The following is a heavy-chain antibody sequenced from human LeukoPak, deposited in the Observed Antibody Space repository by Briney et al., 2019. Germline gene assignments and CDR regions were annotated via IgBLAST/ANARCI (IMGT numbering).Heavy chain of an antibody. D-gene: IGHD6-19*01. J-gene: IGHJ6*02. Sequence: NPSETLSLTCTVSGGSISSSDYCWGWIRQPPGKGLEWIGTIYYNGRTYYNPSLKSRLTMSVDTSKNQFSLNLGSVTAADTAVYYCARGKSLPYSSDYYYGMDVWGQGTTVTVSS. CDR1: GGSISSSDYC. CDR3: ARGKSLPYSSDYYYGMDV. V-gene: IGHV4-39*01. CDR2: IYYNGRT.